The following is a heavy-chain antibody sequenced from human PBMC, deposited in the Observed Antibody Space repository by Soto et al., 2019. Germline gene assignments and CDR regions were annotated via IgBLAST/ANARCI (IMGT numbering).Heavy chain of an antibody. CDR1: GYSSGSSSS. J-gene: IGHJ4*02. V-gene: IGHV3-48*01. CDR2: ISGRGRPI. CDR3: ARVRGHSYGYVDS. D-gene: IGHD5-18*01. Sequence: EVQLVESGGGLVKPGGSLRLSCAASGYSSGSSSSMNWVRHAPRKGQEWVGFISGRGRPIYYADSVRGRFTISTVNAKNSLSLEMNNLRVEETDVYYCARVRGHSYGYVDSWGQGTLVTVSS.